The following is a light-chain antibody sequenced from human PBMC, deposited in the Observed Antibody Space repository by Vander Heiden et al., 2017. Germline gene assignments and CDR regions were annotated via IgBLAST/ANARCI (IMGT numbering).Light chain of an antibody. J-gene: IGLJ3*02. CDR3: NSRDSSGNHLNWV. V-gene: IGLV3-19*01. CDR1: SLRSYY. CDR2: GKN. Sequence: SSELTQDPAVSVALGQTVRTKCQGDSLRSYYASWYQQKPGQAPVLVIYGKNNRPSGIPDRFSGSSSGNTASLTITGAQAEDEADYYCNSRDSSGNHLNWVFGGGTKLTVL.